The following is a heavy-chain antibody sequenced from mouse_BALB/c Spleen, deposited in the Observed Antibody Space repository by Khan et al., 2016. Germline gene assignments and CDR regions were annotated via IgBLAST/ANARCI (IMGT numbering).Heavy chain of an antibody. CDR1: GDSITSGY. V-gene: IGHV3-8*02. J-gene: IGHJ1*01. CDR2: ISYSGGA. Sequence: VQLKESGPSLVKPSQTLSLTCSVTGDSITSGYWNWIRKFPGNKLDYMGYISYSGGAYYNPSLKSRISITRDTSKNPYCLQLTSVTTEDTATCYCARYRGDWYFDVWGAGTTVTVSS. CDR3: ARYRGDWYFDV.